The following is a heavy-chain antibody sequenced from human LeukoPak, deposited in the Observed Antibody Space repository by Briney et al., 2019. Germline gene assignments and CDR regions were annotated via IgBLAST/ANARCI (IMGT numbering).Heavy chain of an antibody. CDR1: GFTFSSYA. Sequence: GGSLRLSCAASGFTFSSYAMSWVRQAPGKGLEWVSAISGSGGSTYYADSVEGRFTISRDNSKNTLYLQMNSLRAEDTAVYYCAKVYLTASGSYYGYFDHWGQGTLVTVSS. D-gene: IGHD1-26*01. J-gene: IGHJ4*02. V-gene: IGHV3-23*01. CDR2: ISGSGGST. CDR3: AKVYLTASGSYYGYFDH.